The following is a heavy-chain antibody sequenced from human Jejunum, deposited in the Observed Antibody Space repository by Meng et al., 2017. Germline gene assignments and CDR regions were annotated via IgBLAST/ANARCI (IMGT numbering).Heavy chain of an antibody. CDR2: IFGSDSST. J-gene: IGHJ4*02. V-gene: IGHV3-23*01. CDR1: GFTFRTYT. D-gene: IGHD5-24*01. Sequence: GESLKISCAASGFTFRTYTMSWVRQAPGKGLEWVAGIFGSDSSTHYADSVRGRFTISRDNSRNTLYLQMNSLRADDTAVYYCAKDERDDGFWPFDHWGQGTMVTVSS. CDR3: AKDERDDGFWPFDH.